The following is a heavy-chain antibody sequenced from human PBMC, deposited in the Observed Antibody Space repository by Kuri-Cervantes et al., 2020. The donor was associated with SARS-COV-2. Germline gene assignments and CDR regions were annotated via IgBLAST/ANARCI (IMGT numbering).Heavy chain of an antibody. D-gene: IGHD2-8*01. V-gene: IGHV4-39*01. Sequence: SETLSLTCTVSGDSISSSAFYWGWIRQPPGKGLEWIAKIYYTGSTYYNPSLKSRVTISVDTSKNQFSLKLTSVTATDTAMYYCVRLPPPFKGVVPAHWGQGTLVTSPQ. J-gene: IGHJ4*02. CDR2: IYYTGST. CDR1: GDSISSSAFY. CDR3: VRLPPPFKGVVPAH.